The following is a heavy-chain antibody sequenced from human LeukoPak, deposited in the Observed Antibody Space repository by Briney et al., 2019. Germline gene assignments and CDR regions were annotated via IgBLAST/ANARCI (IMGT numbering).Heavy chain of an antibody. V-gene: IGHV1-2*02. D-gene: IGHD6-13*01. CDR2: INPNTGAT. CDR3: ARDQGDSSSWYSVCWYYYYGMDV. J-gene: IGHJ6*02. CDR1: GYTFTGYF. Sequence: GAPVDVSCNASGYTFTGYFMHWVRQAPGQGLERMGWINPNTGATKYARKFQGRVTMTRDTSNSTAYMVLSRLRSDDTAVYYCARDQGDSSSWYSVCWYYYYGMDVWGRGTGVSV.